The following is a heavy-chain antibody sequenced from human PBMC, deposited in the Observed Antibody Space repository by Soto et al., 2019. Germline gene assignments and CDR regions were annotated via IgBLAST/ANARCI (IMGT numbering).Heavy chain of an antibody. V-gene: IGHV3-23*01. J-gene: IGHJ4*02. CDR2: ISARGGSL. CDR3: AKGSIEYSASVDN. CDR1: GFSFSSYA. D-gene: IGHD5-12*01. Sequence: EVQLLESGGGLVQPGGSLRLSCAASGFSFSSYAMVWVRQAPGKGLEWVSVISARGGSLYFADSVKGRFTISRDNSKNVLSLEINSLRAEDTATYFWAKGSIEYSASVDNWGQGTLVVVSS.